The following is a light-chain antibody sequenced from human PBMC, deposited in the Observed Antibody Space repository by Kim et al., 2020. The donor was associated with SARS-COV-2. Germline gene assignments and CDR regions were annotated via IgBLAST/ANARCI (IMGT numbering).Light chain of an antibody. Sequence: GQKVTISCSGSSSNSGNNYVSWYQQLPGTAPKRLIYDNNKRPSGIPDRFSGSKSGTSATLGITGLQTGDEADYYCGTWDSSLNVYVFGSGTKVTVL. CDR2: DNN. V-gene: IGLV1-51*01. CDR1: SSNSGNNY. CDR3: GTWDSSLNVYV. J-gene: IGLJ1*01.